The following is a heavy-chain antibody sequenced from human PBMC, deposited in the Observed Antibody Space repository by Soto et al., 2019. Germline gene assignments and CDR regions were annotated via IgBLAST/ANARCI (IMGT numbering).Heavy chain of an antibody. CDR2: IYWDDDK. V-gene: IGHV2-5*02. J-gene: IGHJ6*02. D-gene: IGHD3-10*01. CDR1: GFSLSTSGVG. CDR3: AHLRGGFGELLGGYYYGMDV. Sequence: QITLKESGPTLVKPTQTLTLTCTFSGFSLSTSGVGVGWIRQPPGKALEWLALIYWDDDKRYSPSLKSRLTITKDTSKNQVVLTMTNMDPVDTATYYCAHLRGGFGELLGGYYYGMDVWGQGTMVTVSS.